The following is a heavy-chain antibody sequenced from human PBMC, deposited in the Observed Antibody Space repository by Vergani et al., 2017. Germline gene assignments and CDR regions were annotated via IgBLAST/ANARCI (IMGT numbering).Heavy chain of an antibody. CDR1: GFTFRNYA. CDR2: ISGGGDST. J-gene: IGHJ4*02. Sequence: EVQLLESGGGLVQPGGSLRLSCAASGFTFRNYAMSWVRQAPGKGLEWVSAISGGGDSTYYADSVKGRFIISRDNSKNTLHLQMNSLRADDTAVYYCTKGSRGYTGYFFDYWGQGTLATVSS. CDR3: TKGSRGYTGYFFDY. D-gene: IGHD5-12*01. V-gene: IGHV3-23*01.